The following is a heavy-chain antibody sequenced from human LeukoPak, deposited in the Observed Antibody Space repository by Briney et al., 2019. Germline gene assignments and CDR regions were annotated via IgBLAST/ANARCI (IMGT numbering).Heavy chain of an antibody. D-gene: IGHD2-2*01. J-gene: IGHJ5*02. CDR3: ARHPLCSSTSCYTYNWFDP. V-gene: IGHV4-4*09. CDR2: IYTSGST. Sequence: SETLSLTCTVSGGSISSYYWSWIRQPPGKGLEWIGYIYTSGSTNYNPSLKSRVTISVDTSKNQFSLKLSSVIAADTAVYYCARHPLCSSTSCYTYNWFDPWGQGTLVTVSS. CDR1: GGSISSYY.